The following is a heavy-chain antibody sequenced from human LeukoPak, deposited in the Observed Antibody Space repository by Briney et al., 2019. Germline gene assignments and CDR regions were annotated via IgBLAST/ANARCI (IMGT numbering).Heavy chain of an antibody. CDR3: AKDRYCSGGSCYSDFDY. J-gene: IGHJ4*02. Sequence: GGXLRLSCAASGFTFSSYAMSWVRQARGKGVEWVSAISGCCVSTYYASSVNGLFPISLDNSKNTLYLQMNSLRAEDTAAYYCAKDRYCSGGSCYSDFDYWGQGTLVTVSS. V-gene: IGHV3-23*01. CDR2: ISGCCVST. CDR1: GFTFSSYA. D-gene: IGHD2-15*01.